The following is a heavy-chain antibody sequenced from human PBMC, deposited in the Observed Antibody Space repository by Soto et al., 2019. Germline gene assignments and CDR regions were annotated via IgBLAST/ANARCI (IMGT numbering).Heavy chain of an antibody. CDR2: ILGSVGT. CDR3: AKGLQWELPLGS. V-gene: IGHV3-23*01. Sequence: VGPMRFSYPASGRTFRTYPTMRVRQAPGKGLEWVAGILGSVGTYHADSVKGRFTISRDNSKNTLYLQMNSLRAEDTALYYCAKGLQWELPLGSWGQGTLVTVSS. CDR1: GRTFRTYP. D-gene: IGHD1-26*01. J-gene: IGHJ4*02.